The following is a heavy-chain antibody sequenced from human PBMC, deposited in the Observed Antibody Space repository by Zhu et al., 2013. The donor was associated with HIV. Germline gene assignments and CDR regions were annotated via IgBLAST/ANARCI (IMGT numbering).Heavy chain of an antibody. D-gene: IGHD3-22*01. CDR1: GATFSNFA. V-gene: IGHV1-69*01. Sequence: QVQLVQSGAEVKKPGSSVKVSCKASGATFSNFALNWVQQAPGQGLRWMGGIIPIFGSANYAQEFQGRVSITADESTNTAYMELSDLRSEDTAVYYCATLGETYYVDGTGSARRVNYYFDGMDVWGHGTAVTVSS. CDR2: IIPIFGSA. CDR3: ATLGETYYVDGTGSARRVNYYFDGMDV. J-gene: IGHJ6*02.